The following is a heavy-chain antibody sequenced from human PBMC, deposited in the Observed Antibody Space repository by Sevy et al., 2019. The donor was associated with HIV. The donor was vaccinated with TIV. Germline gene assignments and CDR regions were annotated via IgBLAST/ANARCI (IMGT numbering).Heavy chain of an antibody. Sequence: GGSLRLSCAASGFTFSTYGMHWVRQAPGKGLEWVAVIWFDGSNTYYADSVKGRFTISRDIAKKTLHLQMNSLRAEDTAVYYCARDLEFYDYGDYVPAFMPDYWGQGTLVTVSS. CDR3: ARDLEFYDYGDYVPAFMPDY. V-gene: IGHV3-33*01. D-gene: IGHD4-17*01. CDR1: GFTFSTYG. CDR2: IWFDGSNT. J-gene: IGHJ4*02.